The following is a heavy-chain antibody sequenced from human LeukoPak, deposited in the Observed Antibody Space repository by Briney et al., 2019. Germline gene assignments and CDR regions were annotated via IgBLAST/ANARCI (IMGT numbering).Heavy chain of an antibody. Sequence: SETLSLTCAVYGGSFSGYYWSWIRQPPGKGLEWIGEINHSGSTNYNPSLKSRGTISVDTSKNQFSLKLSSVTAADTAVYYCARHPGGRNDYWGQGTLVTVSS. J-gene: IGHJ4*02. CDR1: GGSFSGYY. CDR2: INHSGST. V-gene: IGHV4-34*01. CDR3: ARHPGGRNDY. D-gene: IGHD3-16*01.